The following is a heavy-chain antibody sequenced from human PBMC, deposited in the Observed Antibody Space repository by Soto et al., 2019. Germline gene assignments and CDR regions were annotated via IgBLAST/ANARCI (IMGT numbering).Heavy chain of an antibody. J-gene: IGHJ4*02. CDR2: IYYSGST. Sequence: SETLSLTCTVSGGSISSSSYYWGWIRQPPGEGLEWIGSIYYSGSTYYNPSLKSRVTISVDTSKNQFSLKLSSVTAADTAVYYCARRGIGYCSGGSCFGPIDYWGQGTLVTVSS. CDR3: ARRGIGYCSGGSCFGPIDY. D-gene: IGHD2-15*01. V-gene: IGHV4-39*01. CDR1: GGSISSSSYY.